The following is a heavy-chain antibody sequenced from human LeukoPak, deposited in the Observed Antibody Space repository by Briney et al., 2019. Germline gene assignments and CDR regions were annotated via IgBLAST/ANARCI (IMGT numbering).Heavy chain of an antibody. V-gene: IGHV1-18*01. CDR3: ARDIAAAGTTFDY. J-gene: IGHJ4*02. CDR1: GYTFTSYG. D-gene: IGHD6-13*01. Sequence: ASVKVSCKASGYTFTSYGISWVRQAPGQGLEWMGWISAYNGNTNYAQKLQGRVTMTRDTSTSTVYMELSSLRSEDTAVYYCARDIAAAGTTFDYWGQGTLVTVSS. CDR2: ISAYNGNT.